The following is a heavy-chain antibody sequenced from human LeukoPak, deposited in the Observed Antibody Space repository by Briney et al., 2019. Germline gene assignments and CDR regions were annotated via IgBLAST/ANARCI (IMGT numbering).Heavy chain of an antibody. V-gene: IGHV3-30*18. Sequence: PGGSLRLSCAASGFTFSSYGMHWVRQAPGKGLEWVAVISYDGSNKYYADSVKGRFTISRDNSKNTLYLQMNSLRAEDTAVYYCAKVGTYRVVAAVFDYWGQGTLVTVSS. CDR2: ISYDGSNK. CDR3: AKVGTYRVVAAVFDY. D-gene: IGHD2-15*01. J-gene: IGHJ4*02. CDR1: GFTFSSYG.